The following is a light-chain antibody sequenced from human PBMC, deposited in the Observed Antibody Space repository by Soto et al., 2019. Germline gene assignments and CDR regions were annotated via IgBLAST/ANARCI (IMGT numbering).Light chain of an antibody. V-gene: IGLV1-44*01. CDR1: SSNIGSND. J-gene: IGLJ3*02. CDR3: AAWDDSLNGAGV. Sequence: QSVLTQPPSASGTPGQRVTISCSGSSSNIGSNDVNWYQQLPGTAPKLLIYTNDHRPSGVPDRFSGSKSGTSASLAISGLQSEDEAYYYCAAWDDSLNGAGVFGGGTKVTVL. CDR2: TND.